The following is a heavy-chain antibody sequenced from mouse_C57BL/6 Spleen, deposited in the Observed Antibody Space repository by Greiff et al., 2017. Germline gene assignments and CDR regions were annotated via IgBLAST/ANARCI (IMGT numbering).Heavy chain of an antibody. V-gene: IGHV1-80*01. Sequence: VQLVESGAELVKPGASVKISCKASGYAFSSYWMNWVKQRPGKGLEWIGQIYPGDGDTNYNGKFKGKATLTADKSSSTAYMQLSSLTSEDSAVYCCARSSYYPFDVWGTGTTVTVSS. D-gene: IGHD1-1*01. J-gene: IGHJ1*03. CDR1: GYAFSSYW. CDR2: IYPGDGDT. CDR3: ARSSYYPFDV.